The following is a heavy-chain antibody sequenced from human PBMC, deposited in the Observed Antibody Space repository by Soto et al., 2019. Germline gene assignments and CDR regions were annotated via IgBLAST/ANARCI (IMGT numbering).Heavy chain of an antibody. CDR2: ISSSSSYI. V-gene: IGHV3-21*01. CDR1: GFTFSSYS. Sequence: PGGSLRLSCAASGFTFSSYSMNWVRQAPGKGLEWVSSISSSSSYIYYADSVKGRFTISRDNAKNSLYLQMNSLRAEDTAVYYCASWGSFWSGYFDYWGQGTLVTVSS. D-gene: IGHD3-3*01. J-gene: IGHJ4*02. CDR3: ASWGSFWSGYFDY.